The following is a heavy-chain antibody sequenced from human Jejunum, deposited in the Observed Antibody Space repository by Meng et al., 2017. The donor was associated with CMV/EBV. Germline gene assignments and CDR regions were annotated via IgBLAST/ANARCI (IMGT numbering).Heavy chain of an antibody. D-gene: IGHD2-2*01. Sequence: SGFTVSSNARHWVRQAPGKGLEWVAIVRYDRSEKYYADYVKGRFTISRDNSKTTLFLQMNSLRAEDTAIYYCAKERLPAATKHGDFHYWGQGTLVTVSS. V-gene: IGHV3-30*02. CDR1: GFTVSSNA. J-gene: IGHJ4*02. CDR3: AKERLPAATKHGDFHY. CDR2: VRYDRSEK.